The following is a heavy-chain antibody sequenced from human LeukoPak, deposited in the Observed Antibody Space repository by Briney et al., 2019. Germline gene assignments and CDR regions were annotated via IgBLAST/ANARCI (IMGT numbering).Heavy chain of an antibody. J-gene: IGHJ3*02. V-gene: IGHV4-59*12. CDR3: ARGIRYFDWLAAFDI. D-gene: IGHD3-9*01. CDR1: GGSISSYY. CDR2: IYYSGST. Sequence: KPSETLSLTCTVSGGSISSYYWSWIRQPPGKGLEWIGYIYYSGSTYYNPSLKSRVTTSVDTSKNQFSLKLSSVTAADTAVYYCARGIRYFDWLAAFDIWGQGTMVTVSS.